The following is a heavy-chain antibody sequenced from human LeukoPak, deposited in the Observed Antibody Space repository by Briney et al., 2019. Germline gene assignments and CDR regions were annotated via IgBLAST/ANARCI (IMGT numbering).Heavy chain of an antibody. CDR2: IKQDGTEK. V-gene: IGHV3-7*01. CDR3: ARGMTTVTTDY. CDR1: GFTLSNHW. J-gene: IGHJ4*02. Sequence: GGSLRLSCAASGFTLSNHWMIWVRQAPGKGLECVANIKQDGTEKYYLDSVKGRFTISRDNAKNTLYLQMNSLRAEDTAVYYCARGMTTVTTDYWGQGTQVTVSS. D-gene: IGHD4-17*01.